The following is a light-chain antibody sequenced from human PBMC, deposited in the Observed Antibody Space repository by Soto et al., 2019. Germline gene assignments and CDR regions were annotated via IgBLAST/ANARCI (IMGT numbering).Light chain of an antibody. CDR2: GAS. V-gene: IGKV3-20*01. CDR3: HHYGSSPWT. Sequence: EMVLTQSPGTLSLSPGEGATLSCRASQTISSTYLAWYQQKPGQAPSLLIYGASSRATGIPDRFSGSGSGTDFILTSNRLEPEDFAVYYCHHYGSSPWTFGQGTKVEVK. J-gene: IGKJ1*01. CDR1: QTISSTY.